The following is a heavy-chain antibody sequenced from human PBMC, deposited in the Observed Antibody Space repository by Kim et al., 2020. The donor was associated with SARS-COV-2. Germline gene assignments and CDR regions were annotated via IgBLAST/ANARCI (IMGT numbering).Heavy chain of an antibody. Sequence: GGSLRLSCAASGFTFSSYGMHWVRQAPGKGLEWVAVISYDGSNKYYADSVKGRFTISRDNSKNTLYLQMNSLRAEDTAVYYCAKGWGYKRIIDAFDIWGQGTMVTVSS. J-gene: IGHJ3*02. CDR1: GFTFSSYG. D-gene: IGHD3-16*01. CDR3: AKGWGYKRIIDAFDI. CDR2: ISYDGSNK. V-gene: IGHV3-30*18.